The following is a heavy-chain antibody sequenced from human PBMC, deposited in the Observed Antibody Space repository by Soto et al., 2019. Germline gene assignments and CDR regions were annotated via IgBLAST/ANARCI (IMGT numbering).Heavy chain of an antibody. J-gene: IGHJ4*02. CDR3: VKGAWLDY. CDR1: GFNFSIFD. CDR2: FRGLDVTT. V-gene: IGHV3-23*01. Sequence: EVQLLESGGGLVQPGGSLRLSCTASGFNFSIFDMTWVRQAPGKGLEWVSLFRGLDVTTHYADSVKGRFTISKDNSKNMLYLEMNNLRGDDTAVYFCVKGAWLDYWGQGSVVTVSS.